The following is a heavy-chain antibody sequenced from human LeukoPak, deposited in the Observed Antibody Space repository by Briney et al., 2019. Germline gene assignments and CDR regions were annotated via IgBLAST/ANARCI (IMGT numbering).Heavy chain of an antibody. CDR3: AKNYGDYWTYYYYMDV. Sequence: GGSLRLSCAASGFTFSSYAMSWVRQAPGKGLEWVSAISGSGGTTYYADSVKGRFTIPRDNSKTTLYLQMNSLRAEDTAIYYCAKNYGDYWTYYYYMDVWGRGTTVTVSS. CDR1: GFTFSSYA. J-gene: IGHJ6*03. D-gene: IGHD4-17*01. CDR2: ISGSGGTT. V-gene: IGHV3-23*01.